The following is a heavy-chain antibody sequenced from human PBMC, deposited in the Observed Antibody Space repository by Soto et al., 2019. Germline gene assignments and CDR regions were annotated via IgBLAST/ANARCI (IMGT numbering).Heavy chain of an antibody. Sequence: QVQLQESGPGLVKPSQTLSLTCTVSGGSISSGGCSWSWIRQHPGKGLEWIGYIHYSGSTYYNPSIKSRLTISVDTSKNPFSLKLSSVTAADTAVYYCARGTWGPTSGSYGYWGQGTLVTVSS. CDR1: GGSISSGGCS. CDR2: IHYSGST. CDR3: ARGTWGPTSGSYGY. V-gene: IGHV4-31*03. J-gene: IGHJ4*02. D-gene: IGHD1-26*01.